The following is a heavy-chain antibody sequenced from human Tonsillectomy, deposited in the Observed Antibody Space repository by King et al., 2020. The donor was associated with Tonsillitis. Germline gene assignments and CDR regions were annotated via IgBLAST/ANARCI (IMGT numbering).Heavy chain of an antibody. J-gene: IGHJ3*02. CDR2: IYYSGST. CDR3: ARDHGSGNAFDI. Sequence: VQLQESGPGLVKPSQTLSLTCTVSGGSISSGGYYWSWIRQHPGKCLEWIGYIYYSGSTYYHPSLKSRVTISVDTSKNQFSLKLSSVTAADTAVDYCARDHGSGNAFDIWGQGTMVTVSS. V-gene: IGHV4-31*03. D-gene: IGHD3-10*01. CDR1: GGSISSGGYY.